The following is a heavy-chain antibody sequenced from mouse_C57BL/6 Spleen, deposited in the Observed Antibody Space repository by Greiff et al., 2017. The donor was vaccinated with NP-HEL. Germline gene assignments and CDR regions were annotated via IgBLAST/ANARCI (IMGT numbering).Heavy chain of an antibody. CDR1: GYAFSSSW. CDR2: IYPGDGDT. V-gene: IGHV1-82*01. D-gene: IGHD1-1*01. CDR3: ARRRTTVVANYFDY. Sequence: QVQLQQSGPELVKPGASVKISCKASGYAFSSSWMNWVKQRPGKGLEWIGRIYPGDGDTNYNGKFKGKATLTADKSSSTAYMQLSSLTSEDSAVYFCARRRTTVVANYFDYWGQGTTLTVSS. J-gene: IGHJ2*01.